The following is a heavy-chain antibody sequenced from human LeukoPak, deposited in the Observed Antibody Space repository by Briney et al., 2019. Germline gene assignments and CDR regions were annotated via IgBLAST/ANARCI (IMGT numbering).Heavy chain of an antibody. CDR1: GFTFRNHG. V-gene: IGHV3-33*01. D-gene: IGHD1-1*01. CDR2: IWYDGSNK. CDR3: ARDRGSYYIDF. Sequence: GGSLRLSCAASGFTFRNHGMHWVRQAPGKGLEWVAVIWYDGSNKYYADTVKGRFTFSRDNSKNTLSLQMDSLRAEDTALYYCARDRGSYYIDFWGQGTPVTVSS. J-gene: IGHJ4*02.